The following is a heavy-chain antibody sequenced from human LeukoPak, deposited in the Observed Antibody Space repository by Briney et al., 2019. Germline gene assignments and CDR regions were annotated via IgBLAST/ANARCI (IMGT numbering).Heavy chain of an antibody. J-gene: IGHJ5*02. CDR2: INHSGST. CDR3: ARGGLVVVAATANWFHP. Sequence: PSETLSLTCAVYGGSFSGYYWSWIRQPPGKGLEWIGEINHSGSTNYNPSLKSRVTISVDTSKNQFSLKLSSVTAADTAVYYCARGGLVVVAATANWFHPWGQGTLVTVSS. CDR1: GGSFSGYY. V-gene: IGHV4-34*01. D-gene: IGHD2-15*01.